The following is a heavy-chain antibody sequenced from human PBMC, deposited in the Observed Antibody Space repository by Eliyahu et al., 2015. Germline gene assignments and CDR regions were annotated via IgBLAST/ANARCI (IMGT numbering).Heavy chain of an antibody. CDR3: ASTKHCTNGVCYNNYFDY. CDR1: GGSISSYY. D-gene: IGHD2-8*01. J-gene: IGHJ4*02. CDR2: IYYSWST. V-gene: IGHV4-59*08. Sequence: QVQLQESGPGLVKPSETLSLTXTVSGGSISSYYWSWIRHPPGKGLEWIGXIYYSWSTNYNPSLKSRVTISVDTSKNQFSLKLSSVTAADTAVYYCASTKHCTNGVCYNNYFDYWGQGTLVTVSS.